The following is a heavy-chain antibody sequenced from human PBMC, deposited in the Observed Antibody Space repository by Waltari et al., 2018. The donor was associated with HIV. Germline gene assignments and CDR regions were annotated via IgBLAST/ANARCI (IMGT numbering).Heavy chain of an antibody. J-gene: IGHJ5*02. CDR3: ARGRQSDWAGELDP. CDR1: GGAITTYF. CDR2: IYYTGHT. Sequence: QVQLQESGPGLVKPSEPLSLTCTVSGGAITTYFWTWVRQPPGKGLEGIGYIYYTGHTDYNPSLKSRVTMSVDASKNQFSLYLNSVTAADTAVYFCARGRQSDWAGELDPWGQGILVTISS. D-gene: IGHD2-21*02. V-gene: IGHV4-59*01.